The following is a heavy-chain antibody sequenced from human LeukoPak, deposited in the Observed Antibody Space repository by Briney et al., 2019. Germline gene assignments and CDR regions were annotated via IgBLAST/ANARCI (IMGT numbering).Heavy chain of an antibody. D-gene: IGHD6-6*01. V-gene: IGHV4-59*01. CDR1: GGSLSSYY. J-gene: IGHJ4*02. Sequence: SETLSLTCPVSGGSLSSYYWSWIRQPPGKGLEWVGYIYYSGSSNYNPSLMSGVTISVDTSKNQFSVKLSSVPAADRAVYYCARTSSSSFDYWGQGTLVTVSS. CDR2: IYYSGSS. CDR3: ARTSSSSFDY.